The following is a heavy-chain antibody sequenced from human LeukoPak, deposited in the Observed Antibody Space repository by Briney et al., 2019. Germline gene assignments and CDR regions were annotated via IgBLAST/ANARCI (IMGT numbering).Heavy chain of an antibody. CDR2: ITSNGGST. Sequence: GGCLRLSCAASGFTFRNSAMHWVRQAPGRGLEYVSGITSNGGSTYYSNSVKGGFTISRDNSKNTLYLQMGSLRADDMAVYYCARWYNSLDVWGRGTTVTVSS. CDR1: GFTFRNSA. J-gene: IGHJ6*02. CDR3: ARWYNSLDV. V-gene: IGHV3-64*01. D-gene: IGHD1-1*01.